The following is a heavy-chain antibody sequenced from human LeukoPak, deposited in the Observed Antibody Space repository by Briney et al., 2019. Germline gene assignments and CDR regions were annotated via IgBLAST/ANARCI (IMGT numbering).Heavy chain of an antibody. CDR2: INQDGSAK. CDR3: AICYSDHSDYFDY. V-gene: IGHV3-7*03. CDR1: GFTFTNYW. D-gene: IGHD4-17*01. Sequence: GGSLRLSCAASGFTFTNYWMSWVRQSPGKGLEWVANINQDGSAKYYVDSVKGRFTISRDNAKNSLYLQMNSLRADDTAVYYCAICYSDHSDYFDYWGQGTLVTVSS. J-gene: IGHJ4*02.